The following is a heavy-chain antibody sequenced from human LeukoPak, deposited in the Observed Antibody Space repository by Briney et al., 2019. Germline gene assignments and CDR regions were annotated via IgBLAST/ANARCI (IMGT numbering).Heavy chain of an antibody. CDR3: GRLSDGYNHYFDY. Sequence: GESLKISCKGSGYSFTSYWIGWVRQMPGKGLEWMGIISPGDSDTRYSPSFQGQVTVSADKSISAAYLQWSSLKASDTAMYYCGRLSDGYNHYFDYWGQGTLVTVSS. D-gene: IGHD5-24*01. CDR1: GYSFTSYW. J-gene: IGHJ4*02. V-gene: IGHV5-51*01. CDR2: ISPGDSDT.